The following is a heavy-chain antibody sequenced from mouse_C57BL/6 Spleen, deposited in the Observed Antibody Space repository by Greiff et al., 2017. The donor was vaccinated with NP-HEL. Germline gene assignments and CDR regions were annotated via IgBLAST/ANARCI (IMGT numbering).Heavy chain of an antibody. Sequence: QVQLQQSGPGLVQPSQSLSITCTVSGFSLTSYGVHWVRQSPGKGLEWLGVRWSGGSTDYNAAFISRLSISKDNSKSQVFFKMNSLQADDTAIYYCARISLNYYGSRVYAMDYWGQGTSVTVSS. CDR1: GFSLTSYG. V-gene: IGHV2-2*01. J-gene: IGHJ4*01. CDR3: ARISLNYYGSRVYAMDY. CDR2: RWSGGST. D-gene: IGHD1-1*01.